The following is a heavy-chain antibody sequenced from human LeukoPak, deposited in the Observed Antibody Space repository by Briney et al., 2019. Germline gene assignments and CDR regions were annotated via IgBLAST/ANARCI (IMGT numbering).Heavy chain of an antibody. D-gene: IGHD3-22*01. Sequence: GGSLRLSCAASGFTFSSYAMHWVRQAPGKGLEWVAVISYDGSNKYYADSVKGRFTISRDNSKNTLYLQMNRLRAEDTAVYYCARDGYYYDSSGYYYIIYYYYMDVWGKGTTVTVSS. J-gene: IGHJ6*03. V-gene: IGHV3-30*01. CDR2: ISYDGSNK. CDR1: GFTFSSYA. CDR3: ARDGYYYDSSGYYYIIYYYYMDV.